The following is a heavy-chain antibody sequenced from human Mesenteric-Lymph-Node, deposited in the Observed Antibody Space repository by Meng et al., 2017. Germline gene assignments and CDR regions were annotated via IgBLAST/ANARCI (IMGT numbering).Heavy chain of an antibody. V-gene: IGHV3-23*01. CDR1: GFTFSTYP. CDR2: TSSNGYSA. CDR3: AKVSESGYDPYFYYYYGMDV. J-gene: IGHJ6*02. D-gene: IGHD5-12*01. Sequence: GESLKISCAASGFTFSTYPMSWVRQAPGKGLEWVSVTSSNGYSAYYADSVKGRFTISRDNSKNTLYLQMKSLRAEDTAVYYCAKVSESGYDPYFYYYYGMDVWGLGTTVTVSS.